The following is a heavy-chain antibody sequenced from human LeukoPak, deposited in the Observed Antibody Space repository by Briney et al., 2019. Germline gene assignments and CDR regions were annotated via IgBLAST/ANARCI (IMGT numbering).Heavy chain of an antibody. CDR1: GFTFSTYS. Sequence: GGSLRLSCAASGFTFSTYSMNWVRQAPGKGLEWVSSISGSSSYIYYADSVKGRFIISRDSAQNSLYLQMNSLRAEDTAVYYCARGQSYGWFDPWGQGTLVTVSS. J-gene: IGHJ5*02. CDR2: ISGSSSYI. V-gene: IGHV3-21*01. D-gene: IGHD5-18*01. CDR3: ARGQSYGWFDP.